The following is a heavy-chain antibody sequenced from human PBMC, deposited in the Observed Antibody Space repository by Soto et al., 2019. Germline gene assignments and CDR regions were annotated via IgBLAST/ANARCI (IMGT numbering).Heavy chain of an antibody. D-gene: IGHD4-17*01. J-gene: IGHJ4*02. V-gene: IGHV4-31*03. CDR3: ASDDYGDYVVGY. Sequence: PSETLSLTCTVSGGSISSGGYYWSWIRQHPGKGLEWIGYIYYSGSTYYNPSLKSRVTISVDTSKNQFSLKLSSVTAADTAVYYCASDDYGDYVVGYWGQGTLVTVSS. CDR1: GGSISSGGYY. CDR2: IYYSGST.